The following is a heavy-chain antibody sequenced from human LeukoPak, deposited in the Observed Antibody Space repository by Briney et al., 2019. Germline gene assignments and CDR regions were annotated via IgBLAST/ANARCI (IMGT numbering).Heavy chain of an antibody. D-gene: IGHD1-26*01. CDR1: GYTFTDYY. J-gene: IGHJ4*02. CDR3: VRDHASSYDY. V-gene: IGHV1-2*02. CDR2: IGPKNGDT. Sequence: ASVKVSCKASGYTFTDYYIHCVRQAPGQGVEWMGWIGPKNGDTHYAQKFQGRLTMTRDTSITTAFIELSRLTSDDTAVYYCVRDHASSYDYWGQGTLVTVSS.